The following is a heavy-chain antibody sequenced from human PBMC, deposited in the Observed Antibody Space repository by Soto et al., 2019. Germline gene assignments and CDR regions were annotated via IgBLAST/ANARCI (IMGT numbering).Heavy chain of an antibody. CDR2: IYYRGST. CDR3: ARDTVTTSRAFDI. Sequence: QVQLQESGPRLVKPSETLSLTCTVSGGSVNSGSYYWSWIRQPPGKGLEWIGYIYYRGSTNYNPALRRRVTMSVAPARSQFSLKLRSVTAADTAMYYCARDTVTTSRAFDIWGQGTKVTVSS. V-gene: IGHV4-61*01. D-gene: IGHD4-17*01. CDR1: GGSVNSGSYY. J-gene: IGHJ3*02.